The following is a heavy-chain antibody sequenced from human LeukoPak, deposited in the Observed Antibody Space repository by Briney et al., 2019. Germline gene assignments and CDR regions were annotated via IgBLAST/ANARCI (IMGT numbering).Heavy chain of an antibody. CDR3: ASGRRGGYGLDV. CDR2: SNRNSGNT. D-gene: IGHD3-16*01. J-gene: IGHJ6*02. CDR1: GYTRTDYY. V-gene: IGHV1-2*02. Sequence: SVSLSCKPSGYTRTDYYIHWVRQAPGQGLEWMGWSNRNSGNTTNPQTFQGRVTMTRNTSISTFYMALILLSSYDSAVYYCASGRRGGYGLDVWDQGTTVTVSS.